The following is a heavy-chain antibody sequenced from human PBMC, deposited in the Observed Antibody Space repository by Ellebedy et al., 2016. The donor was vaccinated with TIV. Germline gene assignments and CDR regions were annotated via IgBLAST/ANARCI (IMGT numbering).Heavy chain of an antibody. D-gene: IGHD3-22*01. CDR3: ARADSSGYWDWFDP. CDR1: GYSFTSYW. J-gene: IGHJ5*02. V-gene: IGHV5-10-1*01. Sequence: GGSLRLSCKGSGYSFTSYWISWVRQMPGKGLEWMGRINPSDSYTNYSPSFQGHVTISADKSISTAYLQWSSLKATDTAMYYCARADSSGYWDWFDPWGQGTLVTVSS. CDR2: INPSDSYT.